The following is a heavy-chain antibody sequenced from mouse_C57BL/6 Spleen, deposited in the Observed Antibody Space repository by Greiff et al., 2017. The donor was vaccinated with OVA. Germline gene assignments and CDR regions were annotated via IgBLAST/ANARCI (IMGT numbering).Heavy chain of an antibody. Sequence: DVMLVESGGGLVKPGGSLKLSCAASGFTFSDYGMHWVRQAPEKGLEWVAYISSGSSTIYYADTVKGRFTISRDNAKNTLFLQMTSLRSEDTAMYYCARGYSKGFAYWGQGTLVTVSA. CDR2: ISSGSSTI. J-gene: IGHJ3*01. CDR1: GFTFSDYG. V-gene: IGHV5-17*01. D-gene: IGHD2-5*01. CDR3: ARGYSKGFAY.